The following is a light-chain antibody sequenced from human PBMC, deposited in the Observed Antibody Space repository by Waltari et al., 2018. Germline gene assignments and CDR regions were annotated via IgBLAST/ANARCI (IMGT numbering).Light chain of an antibody. J-gene: IGKJ4*01. V-gene: IGKV2-40*01. CDR2: GGS. CDR3: VQTIAFPLT. CDR1: RSLLESNGNTY. Sequence: DTVMTQTPLSLPITPGEPASISRRSSRSLLESNGNTYLHWYLQKPGQSPQLLIYGGSNRASGVPDRFSGSGSGTDFTLKITKVEAEDVGIYYCVQTIAFPLTFGRGTKVEIK.